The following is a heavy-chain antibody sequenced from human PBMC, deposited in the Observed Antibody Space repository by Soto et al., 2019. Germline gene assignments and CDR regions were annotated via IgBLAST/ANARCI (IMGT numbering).Heavy chain of an antibody. Sequence: QVQLVQSGVEVKKPGASVKVSCQASGYTFTDYFIHWVRQAPGQAFEWMGWINPKSRGTNYAQKFQGRVTMTRDTSNSTAYMELRGLRSDDTAVYYCARVTLKAGNWFDPWGQGTLVTVSS. J-gene: IGHJ5*02. CDR1: GYTFTDYF. CDR3: ARVTLKAGNWFDP. V-gene: IGHV1-2*02. CDR2: INPKSRGT.